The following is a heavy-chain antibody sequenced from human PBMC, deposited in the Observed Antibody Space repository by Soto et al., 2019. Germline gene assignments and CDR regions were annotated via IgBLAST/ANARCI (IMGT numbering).Heavy chain of an antibody. CDR2: INSDGSST. CDR1: GFTFSSYW. D-gene: IGHD1-20*01. CDR3: ARVVSWYNWFDP. Sequence: GGSLRLSCAAPGFTFSSYWMHWVRQAPGKGLVWVSRINSDGSSTSYADSVKGRFTISRDNAKNTLYLQMNSLRAEDTAVYYCARVVSWYNWFDPWGQGTLVTVSS. V-gene: IGHV3-74*01. J-gene: IGHJ5*02.